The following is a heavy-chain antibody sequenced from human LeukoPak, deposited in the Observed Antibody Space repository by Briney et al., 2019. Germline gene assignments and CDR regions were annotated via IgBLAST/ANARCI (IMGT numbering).Heavy chain of an antibody. CDR1: GGSFSGYY. D-gene: IGHD3-22*01. V-gene: IGHV4-34*01. CDR3: ASYDSSGYHYYYMDV. CDR2: INHSGST. Sequence: SETLSLTCAVYGGSFSGYYWSWIRQPPGKGLEWIGEINHSGSTNYSPSLKSRVPISVDTSKNQFSLKLSSVTAADTAVYYCASYDSSGYHYYYMDVWGKGTTVTVSS. J-gene: IGHJ6*03.